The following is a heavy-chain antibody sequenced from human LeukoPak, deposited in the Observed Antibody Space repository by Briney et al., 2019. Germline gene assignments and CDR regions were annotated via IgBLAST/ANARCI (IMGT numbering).Heavy chain of an antibody. V-gene: IGHV3-21*01. D-gene: IGHD6-13*01. CDR1: GFTFSSYS. Sequence: PGGSLRLSRAASGFTFSSYSMNWVRQAPGKGLEWVSSISSSSSYIYYADSVKGRFTISRDNAKNSLYLQMNSLRAEDTAVYYCARRRGRAAAGDDYWGQGTLVTVSS. CDR3: ARRRGRAAAGDDY. CDR2: ISSSSSYI. J-gene: IGHJ4*02.